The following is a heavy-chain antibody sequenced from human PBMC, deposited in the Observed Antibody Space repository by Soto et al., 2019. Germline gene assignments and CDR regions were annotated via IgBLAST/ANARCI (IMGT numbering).Heavy chain of an antibody. V-gene: IGHV1-3*01. CDR3: VRRHVSATGIDWFDP. J-gene: IGHJ5*02. CDR2: INAANGDT. Sequence: GASVKVSCKASGYTFTSYGIHWVRQAPGQRLEWMGWINAANGDTKYSPKFQGRVTITRDTSASTAYMELSSLRSEGTAVYYCVRRHVSATGIDWFDPWGQGTLVTVS. CDR1: GYTFTSYG. D-gene: IGHD6-13*01.